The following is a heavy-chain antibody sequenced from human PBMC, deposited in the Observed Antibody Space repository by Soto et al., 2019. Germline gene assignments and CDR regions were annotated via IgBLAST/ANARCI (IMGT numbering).Heavy chain of an antibody. Sequence: ESLKISCRGSGYTFTNYWIVWVRQIPGKGLEWMGIIYPGDSDTRYSPSFQGQVTISADRSISTAYLQWSSLKASDTGMYYCARYPTLTDYFFHGMDVWGQGTTVTVSS. V-gene: IGHV5-51*01. J-gene: IGHJ6*02. D-gene: IGHD4-17*01. CDR2: IYPGDSDT. CDR1: GYTFTNYW. CDR3: ARYPTLTDYFFHGMDV.